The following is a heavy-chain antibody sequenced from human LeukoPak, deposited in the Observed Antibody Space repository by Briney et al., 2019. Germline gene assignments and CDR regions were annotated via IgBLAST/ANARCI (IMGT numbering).Heavy chain of an antibody. D-gene: IGHD3-9*01. CDR3: ARDRPRYDILTGLDY. Sequence: SVKVSCKASGGTFSSYAISWVRQAPGQGLEWMGGIIPIFGTANYAQKFQGRVTITTDESTSTAYMELSSLRSEDTAVYYCARDRPRYDILTGLDYWGQGTLVTVSS. J-gene: IGHJ4*02. CDR2: IIPIFGTA. CDR1: GGTFSSYA. V-gene: IGHV1-69*05.